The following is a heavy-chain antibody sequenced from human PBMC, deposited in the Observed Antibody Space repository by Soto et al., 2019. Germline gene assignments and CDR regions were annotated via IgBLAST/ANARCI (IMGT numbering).Heavy chain of an antibody. V-gene: IGHV3-21*01. CDR3: ARVPPSIEARRDFDY. Sequence: EVHLVESGGGLVRPGGSLRLSCAASGFTFSSYAMNWVRQAPGKGLEWVSSISSSSTYKNYADSVKGRFTISRDNAKNSLYLQMNSLRAEDTAVYYCARVPPSIEARRDFDYWGQGTLVTVSS. CDR2: ISSSSTYK. D-gene: IGHD6-6*01. CDR1: GFTFSSYA. J-gene: IGHJ4*02.